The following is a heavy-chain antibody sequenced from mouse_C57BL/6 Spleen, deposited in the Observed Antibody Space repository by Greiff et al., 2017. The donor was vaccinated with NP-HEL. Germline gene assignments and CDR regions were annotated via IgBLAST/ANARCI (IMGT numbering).Heavy chain of an antibody. D-gene: IGHD4-1*01. Sequence: VQLQQPGAELVKPGASVKLSCKASGYTFTSYWMHWVKQRPGRGLEWIGRIDPNSGGTKYNEKFKSKATLTVDKPSSTAYMQLSSLTSEESAVYYCARSGWDGGFAYWGQGTLVTVSA. CDR3: ARSGWDGGFAY. V-gene: IGHV1-72*01. CDR1: GYTFTSYW. J-gene: IGHJ3*01. CDR2: IDPNSGGT.